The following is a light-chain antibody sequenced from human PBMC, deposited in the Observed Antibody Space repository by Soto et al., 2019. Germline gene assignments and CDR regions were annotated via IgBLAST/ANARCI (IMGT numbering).Light chain of an antibody. J-gene: IGLJ2*01. CDR2: LNSDGSH. CDR1: SGHSNYA. CDR3: QTWVTGINI. V-gene: IGLV4-69*01. Sequence: QSVLTQSPSASASLGASVKLTCTLSSGHSNYAIAWHQQQPEKGPRFLMKLNSDGSHSKGDGIPDRFSGSSSGAERYLTISTLQSEDEADYYCQTWVTGINIFGGGTKLTVL.